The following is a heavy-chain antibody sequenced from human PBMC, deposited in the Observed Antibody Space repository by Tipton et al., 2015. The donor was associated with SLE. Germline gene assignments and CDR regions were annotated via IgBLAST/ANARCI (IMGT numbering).Heavy chain of an antibody. J-gene: IGHJ4*02. Sequence: LRLSCTVSGDSISSSSYYWGWIRQPPGKGLEWIGSIYYSGSTYYNPSLKSRVTISVDTSKNQFSLKLSSVTAADTAVYYCARAFPYRTLDYWCQGTLVTVSS. V-gene: IGHV4-39*07. D-gene: IGHD2-21*01. CDR3: ARAFPYRTLDY. CDR1: GDSISSSSYY. CDR2: IYYSGST.